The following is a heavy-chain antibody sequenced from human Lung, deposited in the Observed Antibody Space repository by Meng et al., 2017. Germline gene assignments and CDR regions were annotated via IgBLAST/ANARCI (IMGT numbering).Heavy chain of an antibody. D-gene: IGHD1-14*01. CDR2: LIAVFDKT. CDR3: ARGRRNEPLFDY. J-gene: IGHJ4*02. V-gene: IGHV1-69*13. Sequence: QVRLVQSGAEVKKPGSSVTLACKTSGGSFSTHTFSWVRQAPGQGLEWMGGLIAVFDKTKAAPRFQDRVTFTADESTSTAYMELSSLTFDDTAVYFCARGRRNEPLFDYWGQGTLVTVPS. CDR1: GGSFSTHT.